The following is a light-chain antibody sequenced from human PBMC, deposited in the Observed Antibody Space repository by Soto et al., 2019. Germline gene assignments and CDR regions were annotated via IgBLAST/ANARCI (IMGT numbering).Light chain of an antibody. CDR1: QSVSSN. CDR2: GAS. J-gene: IGKJ4*01. Sequence: TQSPATLSVSPGERATLSCRASQSVSSNLAWYQQKPGQAPRLLIYGASTRATGIPARFSGSGSGTEFTLTISSLQSEDFAVYYCQQYNNWPPLTVGGGTKVDI. CDR3: QQYNNWPPLT. V-gene: IGKV3-15*01.